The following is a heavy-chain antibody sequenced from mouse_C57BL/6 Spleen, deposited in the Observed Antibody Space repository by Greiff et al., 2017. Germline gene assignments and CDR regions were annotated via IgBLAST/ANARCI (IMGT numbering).Heavy chain of an antibody. Sequence: EVKLQESGGGLVKPGGSLKLSCAASGFTFSSYAMSWVRQTPEKRLEWVATISDGGSYTYYPDNVKGRFTISRDNAKNNLYLQMSHLKSENTAMYYCAREGGTTAPHFDYWGQGTTLTVSS. J-gene: IGHJ2*01. D-gene: IGHD1-2*01. CDR3: AREGGTTAPHFDY. CDR1: GFTFSSYA. V-gene: IGHV5-4*01. CDR2: ISDGGSYT.